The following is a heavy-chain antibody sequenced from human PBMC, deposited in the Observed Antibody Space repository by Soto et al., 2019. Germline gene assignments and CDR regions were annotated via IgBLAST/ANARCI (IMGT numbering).Heavy chain of an antibody. CDR2: AYYSGDT. V-gene: IGHV4-59*01. CDR1: GGSISRYY. J-gene: IGHJ5*02. Sequence: SETLSLTCSVSGGSISRYYWSWIRQPPGKGLEWIGYAYYSGDTGYNPSLKSRVTMAVDTSKSQVSLKLSSVTAADTAVYYCARDRSTYGGGGTGEVKENWFDPWGQGALVTLL. CDR3: ARDRSTYGGGGTGEVKENWFDP. D-gene: IGHD2-8*01.